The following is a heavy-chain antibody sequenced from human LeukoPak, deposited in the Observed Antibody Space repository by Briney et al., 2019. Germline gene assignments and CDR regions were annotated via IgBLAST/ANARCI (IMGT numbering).Heavy chain of an antibody. CDR3: ARELLVVTAIIDY. D-gene: IGHD2-21*02. CDR1: GFTFSSYG. Sequence: GGSLRLSCAASGFTFSSYGMHWVRQAPGKGPEWVAVISYDGNNKYYADSVKGRFTISRDNAKNSLYLQMNSLRAEDTAVYYCARELLVVTAIIDYWGQGTLVTVSS. V-gene: IGHV3-30*03. CDR2: ISYDGNNK. J-gene: IGHJ4*02.